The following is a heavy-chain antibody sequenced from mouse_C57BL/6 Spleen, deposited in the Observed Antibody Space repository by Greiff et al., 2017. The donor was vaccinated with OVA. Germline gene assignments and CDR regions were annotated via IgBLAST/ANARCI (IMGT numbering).Heavy chain of an antibody. CDR2: ISSGGDYI. J-gene: IGHJ4*01. V-gene: IGHV5-9-1*02. CDR3: TRDDGNDYAMDY. Sequence: DVHLVESGEGLVKPGGSLKLSCAASGFTFSSYAMSWVRQTPEKRLEWVAYISSGGDYIYYADTVKGRFTISRDNARNTLYLQMSSLKSEDTAMYYCTRDDGNDYAMDYWGQGTSVTVSS. CDR1: GFTFSSYA. D-gene: IGHD2-1*01.